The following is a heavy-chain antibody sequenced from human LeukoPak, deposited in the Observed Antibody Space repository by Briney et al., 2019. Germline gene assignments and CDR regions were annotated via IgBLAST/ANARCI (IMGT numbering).Heavy chain of an antibody. CDR3: AGXSSTYYYDSSGYGDAFDI. Sequence: SETLSLTCTVSGGSISSYYWSWVRQPPGKGLEWIGYIYYSGSTNYNPSLTSRVTISVDTSKNQCSLKLSSVTAADTAVYYCAGXSSTYYYDSSGYGDAFDIWGQGTMVTVSS. CDR2: IYYSGST. J-gene: IGHJ3*02. V-gene: IGHV4-59*08. D-gene: IGHD3-22*01. CDR1: GGSISSYY.